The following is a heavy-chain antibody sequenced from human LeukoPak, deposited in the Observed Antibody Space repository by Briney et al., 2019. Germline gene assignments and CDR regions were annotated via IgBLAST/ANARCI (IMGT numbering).Heavy chain of an antibody. CDR2: IKQDGSEK. CDR3: ALNPDYYGSGSFDY. J-gene: IGHJ4*02. V-gene: IGHV3-7*01. CDR1: GFTFSSYW. Sequence: GGSLRLSCAASGFTFSSYWMTWVRQAPGKGLEWVASIKQDGSEKYYVDSVKGRFTISRDNAKNSLYLQMNSLRAEDTAVYYCALNPDYYGSGSFDYWGQGTLVTVSS. D-gene: IGHD3-10*01.